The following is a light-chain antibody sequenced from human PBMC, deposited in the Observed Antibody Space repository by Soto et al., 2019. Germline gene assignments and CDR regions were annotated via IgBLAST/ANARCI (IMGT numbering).Light chain of an antibody. Sequence: DIQMTQSPSSLSASVGDRVTITCRASQSINSHLNWYQQKPGKAPNLLIYAASSLQSGVPSTFRGSGSGTEFTLTISSLQPEDFATYNCQESYRTPLTFGQGTKVEFK. CDR3: QESYRTPLT. CDR2: AAS. CDR1: QSINSH. V-gene: IGKV1-39*01. J-gene: IGKJ1*01.